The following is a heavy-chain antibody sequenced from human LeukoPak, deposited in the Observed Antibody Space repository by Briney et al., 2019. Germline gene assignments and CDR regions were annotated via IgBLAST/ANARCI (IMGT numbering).Heavy chain of an antibody. V-gene: IGHV4-31*03. Sequence: SETLSLTCTVSGGSISSGGYYWSWIRQHPGKGLEWIGYIYCSGSTYYNPSLKSRVTISVDTSKNQFSLKLSSVTAADTAVYYCARDRRAYYYDSSGYYAFDIWGQGTMVTVSS. J-gene: IGHJ3*02. CDR1: GGSISSGGYY. D-gene: IGHD3-22*01. CDR2: IYCSGST. CDR3: ARDRRAYYYDSSGYYAFDI.